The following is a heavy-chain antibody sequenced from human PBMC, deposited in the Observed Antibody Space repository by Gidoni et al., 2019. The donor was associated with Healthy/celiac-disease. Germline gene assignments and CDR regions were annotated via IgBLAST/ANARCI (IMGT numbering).Heavy chain of an antibody. J-gene: IGHJ4*02. V-gene: IGHV3-23*01. CDR1: GFTFSSYA. Sequence: EVQLLESGGGLVQPGGSLSLSCAASGFTFSSYAMIWVRQAPGKGLEWVSSISGSGSNTYYADSVKGRFTISRDNSKNTLYLQMNSLRAEDTAVYYCAKSKSGWYDSVGYWGQGTLVTVSS. CDR2: ISGSGSNT. D-gene: IGHD6-19*01. CDR3: AKSKSGWYDSVGY.